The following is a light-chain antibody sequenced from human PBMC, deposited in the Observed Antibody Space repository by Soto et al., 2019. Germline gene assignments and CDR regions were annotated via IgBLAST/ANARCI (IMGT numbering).Light chain of an antibody. CDR3: EPSAECIRLT. CDR2: GAS. CDR1: RVVNIY. V-gene: IGKV3D-15*01. Sequence: EMVITDSPATLSVSRGGRATLSCSASRVVNIYLAWYQQKPGQAPRLLICGASYRATGIPARFSVSAPLHAFNITISTLPSEAFQVYSSEPSAECIRLTFGGGT. J-gene: IGKJ4*01.